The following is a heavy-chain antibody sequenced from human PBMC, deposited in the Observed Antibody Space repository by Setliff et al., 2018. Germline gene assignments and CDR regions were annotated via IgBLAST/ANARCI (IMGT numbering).Heavy chain of an antibody. J-gene: IGHJ3*01. V-gene: IGHV1-46*01. D-gene: IGHD3-16*02. CDR1: GYTFTSYY. CDR3: AKQGYSDSLYAFDV. CDR2: INPSAGST. Sequence: GASVKVSCKASGYTFTSYYMHWVRQAPGQGLEWMGIINPSAGSTNYLQDFQGRVTITRDTSIYTVYMELTGLTSGDTAVYYCAKQGYSDSLYAFDVWGQGTVVTVSS.